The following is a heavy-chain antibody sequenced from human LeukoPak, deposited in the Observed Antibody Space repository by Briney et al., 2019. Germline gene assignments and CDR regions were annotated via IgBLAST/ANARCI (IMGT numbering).Heavy chain of an antibody. Sequence: ASVKVSCKASGYTFTGYYMHWVRQAPGQGLEWMGWINPNSGGTNYAQKFQGRVTMTRNTSISTAYMELSSLRSEDTAVYYCARSPLLRDWFDPWGQGTLVTVSS. CDR3: ARSPLLRDWFDP. J-gene: IGHJ5*02. V-gene: IGHV1-2*02. CDR1: GYTFTGYY. CDR2: INPNSGGT.